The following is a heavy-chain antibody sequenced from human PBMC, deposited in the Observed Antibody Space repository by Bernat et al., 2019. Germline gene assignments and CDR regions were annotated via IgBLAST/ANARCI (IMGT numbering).Heavy chain of an antibody. CDR3: ARSGLVQCTLTSYSAFDI. V-gene: IGHV4-61*01. J-gene: IGHJ3*02. D-gene: IGHD2-8*01. CDR2: IYYSGST. CDR1: GGSVSSGSYY. Sequence: QVQLQESGPGLVKPSETLSLTCTVSGGSVSSGSYYWSWIRQPPGKGLEWIGYIYYSGSTNYNPSLKSRVTISVDTSKNQFSLKLSSVTAADTAVYYCARSGLVQCTLTSYSAFDIWGQGTMVTVYS.